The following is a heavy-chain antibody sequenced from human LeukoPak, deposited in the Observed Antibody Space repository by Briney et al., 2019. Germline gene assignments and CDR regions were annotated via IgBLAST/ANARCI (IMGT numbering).Heavy chain of an antibody. CDR3: ARGFTGSSSGGYYFDY. CDR1: GFTFSSYA. J-gene: IGHJ4*02. CDR2: ISYDGSNK. Sequence: QAGGSLRLSCAASGFTFSSYAMHWVRQAPGKGLEWVAVISYDGSNKYYADSVKGRFTISRDNSKNTLYLQMNSLRAEDTAVYYCARGFTGSSSGGYYFDYWGQGTPVTVSS. V-gene: IGHV3-30-3*01. D-gene: IGHD6-6*01.